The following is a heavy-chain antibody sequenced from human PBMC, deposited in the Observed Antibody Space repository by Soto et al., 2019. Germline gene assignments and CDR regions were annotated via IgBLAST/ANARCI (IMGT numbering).Heavy chain of an antibody. CDR3: ARGYYDFWSGYYISPYGMDV. D-gene: IGHD3-3*01. Sequence: GGSLRLSXAVSGFTFSDYYMSWIRQAPGKGLEWVSYISSRGSSIYYADSVKGRFTISRDNAKNSLYLQMNGLRAEDTAVYYCARGYYDFWSGYYISPYGMDVWGQGTTVTVSS. CDR1: GFTFSDYY. J-gene: IGHJ6*02. V-gene: IGHV3-11*01. CDR2: ISSRGSSI.